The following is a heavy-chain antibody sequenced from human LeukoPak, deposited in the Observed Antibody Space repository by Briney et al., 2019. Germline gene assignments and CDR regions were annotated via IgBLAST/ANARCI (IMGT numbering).Heavy chain of an antibody. J-gene: IGHJ4*02. V-gene: IGHV3-30*02. CDR2: VRNDGSDK. CDR3: AKHYYGSGSQKYYFDY. Sequence: GGSLRLSCAASGFVFGDYGMHWVRQAPGQGLEWVTMVRNDGSDKYYADSVKGRFTIYRDNSKNTLYLQMNSLRPEDTAVYYCAKHYYGSGSQKYYFDYWGQGTLVTVSS. D-gene: IGHD3-10*01. CDR1: GFVFGDYG.